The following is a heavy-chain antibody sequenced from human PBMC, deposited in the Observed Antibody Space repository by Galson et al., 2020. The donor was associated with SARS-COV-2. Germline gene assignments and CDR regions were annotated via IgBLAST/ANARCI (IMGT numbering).Heavy chain of an antibody. V-gene: IGHV3-30*04. D-gene: IGHD2-2*01. CDR1: GFTFSNYP. CDR2: ISYDGSNK. Sequence: QLGESLKISCAASGFTFSNYPMHWVRQPPGKGLEWVAVISYDGSNKYYADSVKGRFTISRDNTKNTVHLQMNSLRAEDTAVYYCARGYCSSSSCHFDCWGQGTLVTVSS. J-gene: IGHJ4*02. CDR3: ARGYCSSSSCHFDC.